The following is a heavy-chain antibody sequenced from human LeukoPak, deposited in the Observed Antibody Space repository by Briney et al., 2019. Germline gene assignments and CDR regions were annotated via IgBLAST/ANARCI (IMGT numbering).Heavy chain of an antibody. D-gene: IGHD6-6*01. J-gene: IGHJ4*02. V-gene: IGHV4-30-4*08. CDR1: GGSISSGDYY. CDR2: IYYSGST. Sequence: PSQTLSLTCTVSGGSISSGDYYWSWIRQPPGKGLEWIGYIYYSGSTYYNPSLKSRVTISVDTSKNQFSLKLSSVTTADTAVYYCARDDSSSRSFDYWGQGTLVTVS. CDR3: ARDDSSSRSFDY.